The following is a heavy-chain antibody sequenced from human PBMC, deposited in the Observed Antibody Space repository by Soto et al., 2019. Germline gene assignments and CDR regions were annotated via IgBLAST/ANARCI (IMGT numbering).Heavy chain of an antibody. CDR1: GGTFSNYV. D-gene: IGHD2-21*01. Sequence: QVQLVQSGAEVKKPGSSVKVSCKASGGTFSNYVVNWVRQAPGQGLEWMGRIIPISGAANYAQKFQGRVTMTADKSTSTSYMGLSSLRSEDTAVYYCARDMTSTVVPYFDFWGQGTLVTVSS. J-gene: IGHJ4*02. CDR3: ARDMTSTVVPYFDF. V-gene: IGHV1-69*06. CDR2: IIPISGAA.